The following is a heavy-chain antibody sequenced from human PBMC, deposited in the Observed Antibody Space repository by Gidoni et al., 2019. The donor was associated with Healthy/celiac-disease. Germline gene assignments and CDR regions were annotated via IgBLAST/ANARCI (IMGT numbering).Heavy chain of an antibody. J-gene: IGHJ6*02. CDR2: IYSGGST. D-gene: IGHD2-21*02. CDR1: GFTVRSNY. CDR3: ASTYCGGDCYPAYYYGMDV. V-gene: IGHV3-53*01. Sequence: EVQLVESGGGLIQPGGSLRLSCAASGFTVRSNYMSWVRQAPGKGLEWVSVIYSGGSTYYADSVKGRFTISRDNSKNTLYLQMNSLRAEDTAVYYCASTYCGGDCYPAYYYGMDVWGQGTTVTVSS.